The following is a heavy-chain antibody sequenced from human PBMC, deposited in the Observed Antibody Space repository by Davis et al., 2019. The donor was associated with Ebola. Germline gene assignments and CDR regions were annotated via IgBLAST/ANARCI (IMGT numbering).Heavy chain of an antibody. CDR1: GFTFSGSA. J-gene: IGHJ1*01. D-gene: IGHD6-19*01. CDR3: TNRPLGWYSSGWSQH. CDR2: IRSKANSYAT. V-gene: IGHV3-73*01. Sequence: GESLKISCAASGFTFSGSAMHWVRQASGKGLEWVGRIRSKANSYATAYAASVKGRFTISRDDSKNTAYLQMNSLKTEDTAVYYCTNRPLGWYSSGWSQHWGQGTLVTVSS.